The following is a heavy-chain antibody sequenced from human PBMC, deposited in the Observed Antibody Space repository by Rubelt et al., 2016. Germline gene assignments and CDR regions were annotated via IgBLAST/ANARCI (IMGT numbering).Heavy chain of an antibody. V-gene: IGHV4-34*01. J-gene: IGHJ5*01. Sequence: MRRQQWGAGLFRPSQTLSLTCGVYGGSFSNYYWTWIRQPPGKGLEWIGDINKSGNTDYNPSLKSRVTISVDTSKNQFSLKLSSVTAADTAVYFCAKEYSRFPNNWFDSWGQGTLVTVSS. CDR2: INKSGNT. CDR1: GGSFSNYY. CDR3: AKEYSRFPNNWFDS. D-gene: IGHD2-15*01.